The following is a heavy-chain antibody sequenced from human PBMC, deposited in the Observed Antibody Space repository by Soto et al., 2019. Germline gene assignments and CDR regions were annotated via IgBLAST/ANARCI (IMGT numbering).Heavy chain of an antibody. CDR2: FDPEDGET. V-gene: IGHV1-24*01. Sequence: GASVKVSCKVSGYTLTELSMHWVRQAPGKGLEWMGGFDPEDGETIYAQKFQGRVTMTEDTSTDTAYMELSSLRSEDTAVYYCATVEGRYYDSRSTFDPWGQGTLVTV. CDR1: GYTLTELS. CDR3: ATVEGRYYDSRSTFDP. D-gene: IGHD3-22*01. J-gene: IGHJ5*02.